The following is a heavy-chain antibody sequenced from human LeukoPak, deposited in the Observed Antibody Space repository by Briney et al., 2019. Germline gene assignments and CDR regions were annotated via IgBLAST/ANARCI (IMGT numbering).Heavy chain of an antibody. V-gene: IGHV4-34*01. CDR1: GGSFSGYY. D-gene: IGHD5-18*01. J-gene: IGHJ6*03. Sequence: SETLSLTCAVYGGSFSGYYWSWIRQPPGKGLEWIGEINHSGSTNYNPSLRSRVTISVDTSKNQFSLKLSSVTAADTAVYYCARLGYSYGYNHNYYYYMDVWGKGTTVTISS. CDR3: ARLGYSYGYNHNYYYYMDV. CDR2: INHSGST.